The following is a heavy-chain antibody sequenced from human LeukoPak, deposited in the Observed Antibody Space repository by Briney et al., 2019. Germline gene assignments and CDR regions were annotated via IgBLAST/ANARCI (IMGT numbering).Heavy chain of an antibody. CDR1: GFTFSSYS. V-gene: IGHV4-34*01. CDR2: INHSGST. J-gene: IGHJ4*02. Sequence: PGGSLRLSCAASGFTFSSYSMKWARQPPGEGLEWTGEINHSGSTNYNPSLKSRVTISVDTSKNHVSLKLSSVTAADTAVYYCARARVWFGECLDYWGQGTLVTVSS. CDR3: ARARVWFGECLDY. D-gene: IGHD3-10*01.